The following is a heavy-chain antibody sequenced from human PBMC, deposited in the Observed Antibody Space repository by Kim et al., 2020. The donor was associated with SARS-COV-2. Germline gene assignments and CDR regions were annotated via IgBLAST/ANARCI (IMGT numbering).Heavy chain of an antibody. CDR1: GGSISSGGYY. CDR2: IYYSGST. CDR3: ARDRPAGWFGELLSHKGDYGMDV. J-gene: IGHJ6*02. Sequence: SETLSLTCTVSGGSISSGGYYWSWIRQHPGKGLEWIGYIYYSGSTYYNPSLKSRVTISVDTSKNQFSLKLSSVTAADTAVYYCARDRPAGWFGELLSHKGDYGMDVWGQGTTVTVSS. D-gene: IGHD3-10*01. V-gene: IGHV4-31*03.